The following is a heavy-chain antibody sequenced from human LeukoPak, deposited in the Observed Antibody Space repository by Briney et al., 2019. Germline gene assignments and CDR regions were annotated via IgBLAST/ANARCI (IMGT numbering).Heavy chain of an antibody. CDR2: ISSSSTTI. Sequence: GGSLRLSCAASGFAFSSYAMNWVRQAPGKGLEWVSYISSSSTTIYYADSVKGRFTISRDNAKNSSYLQMNSLRAEDTAVYYCARARGEFTSSWFGGDYWGQGTLVTVSS. CDR1: GFAFSSYA. V-gene: IGHV3-48*01. J-gene: IGHJ4*02. D-gene: IGHD6-13*01. CDR3: ARARGEFTSSWFGGDY.